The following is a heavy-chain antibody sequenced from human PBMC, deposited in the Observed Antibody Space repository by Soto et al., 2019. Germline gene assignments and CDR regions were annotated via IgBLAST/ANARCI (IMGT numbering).Heavy chain of an antibody. Sequence: AASVKVSCKASGYTFTSYGISWVRQAPGQGLEWMGWISAYNGNTNYAQKLQGRVTMTTDTSTSTAYMELRSLRSDDTAVYYCAREVYYYGSGSSSWFDPWGQGTLVTVSS. CDR2: ISAYNGNT. V-gene: IGHV1-18*01. D-gene: IGHD3-10*01. J-gene: IGHJ5*02. CDR3: AREVYYYGSGSSSWFDP. CDR1: GYTFTSYG.